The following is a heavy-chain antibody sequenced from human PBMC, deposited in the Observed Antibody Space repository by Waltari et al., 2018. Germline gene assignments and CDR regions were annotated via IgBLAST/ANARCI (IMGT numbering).Heavy chain of an antibody. CDR3: AAGGFLEWLAYFYYYGMDV. D-gene: IGHD3-3*01. CDR2: IIPIFGTA. J-gene: IGHJ6*02. Sequence: QVQLVQSGAEVKKPGSSVKVSCKASGGTFSSYAISWVRQAPGQGLEWMGRIIPIFGTANYAQKFQGRVTITADKSTSTAYMELSSLRSEDTAVYYCAAGGFLEWLAYFYYYGMDVWGQGTTVTVSS. CDR1: GGTFSSYA. V-gene: IGHV1-69*08.